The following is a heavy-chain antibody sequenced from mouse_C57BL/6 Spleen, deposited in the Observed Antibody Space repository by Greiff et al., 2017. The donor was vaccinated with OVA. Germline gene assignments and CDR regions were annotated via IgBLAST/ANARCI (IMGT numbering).Heavy chain of an antibody. Sequence: EVQLQQSGAELVKPGASVKLSCTASGFNIKDYYMHWVKQRTEQGLEWIGRIDPEDGETKYAPQFQGKATITADTSSNTAYLQLSSLTSEDTAVYYCARRDYYGSSYAMDYWGQGTSVTVSS. CDR2: IDPEDGET. D-gene: IGHD1-1*01. J-gene: IGHJ4*01. V-gene: IGHV14-2*01. CDR3: ARRDYYGSSYAMDY. CDR1: GFNIKDYY.